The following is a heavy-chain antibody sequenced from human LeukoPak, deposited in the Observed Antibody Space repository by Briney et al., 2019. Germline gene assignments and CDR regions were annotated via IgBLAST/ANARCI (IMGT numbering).Heavy chain of an antibody. CDR1: GSTVSSDY. Sequence: GGSLRLSCAASGSTVSSDYMSWVRQAPGKGLEWVSVIYTDNTTYYTDSVKGRFTISRDNSKNTVYLQMNSLRAEDTAVYYCARDDPRYCSGNSCYYYWGQGTLVTVSP. J-gene: IGHJ4*02. CDR3: ARDDPRYCSGNSCYYY. D-gene: IGHD2-15*01. V-gene: IGHV3-53*01. CDR2: IYTDNTT.